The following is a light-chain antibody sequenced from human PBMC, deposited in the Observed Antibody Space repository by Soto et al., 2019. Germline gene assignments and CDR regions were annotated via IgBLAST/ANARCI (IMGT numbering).Light chain of an antibody. CDR3: YSYTGSATVI. CDR1: TSDIGGYKY. J-gene: IGLJ2*01. CDR2: EVR. V-gene: IGLV2-14*01. Sequence: QSALTQPASVSGSPGQSITISCTGTTSDIGGYKYVSWYQQYPGKAPKLIIYEVRNRPSGVSNRFSASKSGNTASLTISGLQAEDEAVYYCYSYTGSATVIFGGGTKLTVL.